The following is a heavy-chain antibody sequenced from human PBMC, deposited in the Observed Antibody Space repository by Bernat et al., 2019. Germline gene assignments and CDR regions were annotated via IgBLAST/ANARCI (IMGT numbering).Heavy chain of an antibody. Sequence: QVQLQESGPGLVKPSETLSLTCTVSGGSISSYYWSWIRQPPGKGLEWIGYIYYSGSTNYNPSLKSRVTISVDTSKNQFSLKLSSVTAADTAVYYCARGVRYCSSTSCYMLDYWGQGTLVTVSS. CDR3: ARGVRYCSSTSCYMLDY. J-gene: IGHJ4*02. D-gene: IGHD2-2*02. V-gene: IGHV4-59*01. CDR2: IYYSGST. CDR1: GGSISSYY.